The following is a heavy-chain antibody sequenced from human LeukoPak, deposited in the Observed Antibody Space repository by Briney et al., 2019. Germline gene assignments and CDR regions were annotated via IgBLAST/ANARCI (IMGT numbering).Heavy chain of an antibody. CDR2: IRSSSSYI. CDR1: GFTFSSYS. Sequence: GGSLRLSCAASGFTFSSYSMNWVRQAPGKGLEWVSSIRSSSSYIYYADSMKGRFTISRDNAKNSLYLQMNSLRAEDTAVYYCARASFWSGSHRGAFDIWGQGTMVTVSS. J-gene: IGHJ3*02. V-gene: IGHV3-21*06. D-gene: IGHD3-3*01. CDR3: ARASFWSGSHRGAFDI.